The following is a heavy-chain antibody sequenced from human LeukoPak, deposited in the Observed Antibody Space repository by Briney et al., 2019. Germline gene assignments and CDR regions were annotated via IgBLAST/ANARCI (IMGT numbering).Heavy chain of an antibody. J-gene: IGHJ6*03. V-gene: IGHV1-18*01. Sequence: EASVKVSCKAPGYTFTSYGISWVRQAPGQGLEWMGWISAYNGNTNYAQKLQGRVTMTTDTSTSTAYMELRSLRSDDTAVYYCARDPGREYQLLTDYYMDVWGKGTTVTVSS. D-gene: IGHD2-2*01. CDR2: ISAYNGNT. CDR3: ARDPGREYQLLTDYYMDV. CDR1: GYTFTSYG.